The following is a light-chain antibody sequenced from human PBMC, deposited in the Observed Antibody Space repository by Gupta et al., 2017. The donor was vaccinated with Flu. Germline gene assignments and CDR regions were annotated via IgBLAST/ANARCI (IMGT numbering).Light chain of an antibody. V-gene: IGLV3-21*02. J-gene: IGLJ2*01. CDR1: NIGSKA. CDR3: QVWDSNSDHVV. Sequence: SYVLTQPPSVSVAPGQTARFACGGNNIGSKAVHWYQQKPGQAPVLVVYDDTARPSGIPERFFGSNSGNTATLTISRVEAGDEADYYCQVWDSNSDHVVFGGGTKLTVL. CDR2: DDT.